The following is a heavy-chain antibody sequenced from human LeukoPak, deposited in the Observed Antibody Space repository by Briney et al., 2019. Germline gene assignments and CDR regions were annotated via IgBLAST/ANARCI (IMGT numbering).Heavy chain of an antibody. Sequence: RGSLRLSCVASGFPFSGYWMDWVRQAPGKGMEWVANINQDGTNQYYAASVKGRFSISRDNAKNSLYLQMNSLRAEDTAVYYCSRSLDYLGQGVLVTVSS. V-gene: IGHV3-7*01. CDR3: SRSLDY. CDR1: GFPFSGYW. CDR2: INQDGTNQ. J-gene: IGHJ4*02.